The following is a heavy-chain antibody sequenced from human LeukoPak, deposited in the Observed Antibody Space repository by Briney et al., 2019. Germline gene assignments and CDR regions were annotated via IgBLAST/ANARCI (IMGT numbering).Heavy chain of an antibody. V-gene: IGHV3-74*01. J-gene: IGHJ4*02. CDR2: TNSDGSST. Sequence: GGSLRLSCAASGFTFSSYWMHWVRQAPGKGLVWVSRTNSDGSSTSYADSVKGRFTISRDNAKNTLYLQMNSLRAEDTAVYYCAREAYDSSGYTFDYWGQGTLVTVSS. CDR1: GFTFSSYW. CDR3: AREAYDSSGYTFDY. D-gene: IGHD3-22*01.